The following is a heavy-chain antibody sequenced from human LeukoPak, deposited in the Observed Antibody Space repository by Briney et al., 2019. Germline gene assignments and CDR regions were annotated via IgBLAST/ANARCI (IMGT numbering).Heavy chain of an antibody. CDR3: ARLKAVVVPAAMYSGAGTGYYFDY. D-gene: IGHD2-2*01. CDR1: GYTFTGYY. V-gene: IGHV1-2*02. Sequence: ASVKVSCKASGYTFTGYYMHWVRQAPGQGVEGMGWINTNSGGTNYAQKFQGRVNITRDTYNRKDYMEVRRLRDEDTAVYYCARLKAVVVPAAMYSGAGTGYYFDYWGQGTLVTVSS. CDR2: INTNSGGT. J-gene: IGHJ4*02.